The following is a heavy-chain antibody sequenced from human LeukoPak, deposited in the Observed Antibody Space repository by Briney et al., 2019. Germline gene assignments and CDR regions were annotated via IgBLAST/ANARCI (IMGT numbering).Heavy chain of an antibody. J-gene: IGHJ6*02. CDR2: INHSGST. CDR3: ARGEAAAGFSYYYYYGMDV. V-gene: IGHV4-34*01. CDR1: GGSFSGYY. Sequence: SETLSLTCAVYGGSFSGYYWSWIRQPPGKGLEWIGEINHSGSTNYNPSLKGRVTISVDTSKNQFSLKLSSVTAADTAVYYCARGEAAAGFSYYYYYGMDVWGQGTTVTVSS. D-gene: IGHD6-13*01.